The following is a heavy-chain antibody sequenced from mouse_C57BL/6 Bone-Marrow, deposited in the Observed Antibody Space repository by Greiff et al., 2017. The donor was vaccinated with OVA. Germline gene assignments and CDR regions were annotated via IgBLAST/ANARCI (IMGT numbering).Heavy chain of an antibody. V-gene: IGHV1-64*01. CDR2: IHPNSGST. CDR1: GYTFTSYW. CDR3: ASPYYSNYLYYFDY. J-gene: IGHJ2*01. D-gene: IGHD2-5*01. Sequence: VQLQQPGAELVKPGASVKLSCKASGYTFTSYWMHWVKQRPGQGLEWIGMIHPNSGSTNYNEKFKSKATLTVDKSSSTAYMQLSSLTSEDSAVYYCASPYYSNYLYYFDYWGQGTTLTVSS.